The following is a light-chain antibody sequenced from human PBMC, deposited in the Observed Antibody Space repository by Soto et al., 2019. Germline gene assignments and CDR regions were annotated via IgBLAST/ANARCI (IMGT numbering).Light chain of an antibody. CDR3: CSYAGSSTWV. CDR2: EGS. J-gene: IGLJ3*02. V-gene: IGLV2-23*01. Sequence: QSVLTQPASVSGSPGQSITISCTGTSSDVGSYNLVSWYQQHPGKAPKLMIYEGSKRPSGISTRFSGSKSGNTASLTISGLQAEDEADYFCCSYAGSSTWVFGGGTKVTVL. CDR1: SSDVGSYNL.